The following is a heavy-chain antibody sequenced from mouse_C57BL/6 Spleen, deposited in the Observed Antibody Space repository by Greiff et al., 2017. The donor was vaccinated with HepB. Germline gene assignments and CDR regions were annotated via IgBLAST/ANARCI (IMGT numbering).Heavy chain of an antibody. J-gene: IGHJ3*01. CDR3: ARRLRCPFAY. V-gene: IGHV1-61*01. Sequence: QVQLQQPGAELVRPGSSVKLSCKASGYTFTSYWMDWVKQRPGQGLEWIGNIYPSDSETHYNQKFKDKATLTVDKSSSTAYMQLSSLTSEDSAVYYCARRLRCPFAYWGQGTLVTVSA. CDR1: GYTFTSYW. D-gene: IGHD1-1*01. CDR2: IYPSDSET.